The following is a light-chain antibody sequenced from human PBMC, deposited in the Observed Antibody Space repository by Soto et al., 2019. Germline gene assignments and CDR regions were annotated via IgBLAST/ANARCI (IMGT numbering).Light chain of an antibody. Sequence: QSALTQPASVSGSPGQSITISCTGTSSDVGGYNYVSWYQQHPGKAPKLMIYGVSNRPSGVSNRFSGSKSGNTASLTISGLQAEDEADYYCSSYTSGSTPLVFGTGTKVTVL. CDR1: SSDVGGYNY. V-gene: IGLV2-14*01. J-gene: IGLJ1*01. CDR2: GVS. CDR3: SSYTSGSTPLV.